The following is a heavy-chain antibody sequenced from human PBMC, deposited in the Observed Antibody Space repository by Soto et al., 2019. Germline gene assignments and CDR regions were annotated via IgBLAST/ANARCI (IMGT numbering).Heavy chain of an antibody. Sequence: ASVKVSCKASGYTFITYDINWVRQAPGQGLEWMGWMNPYNGNAGYAQKFQGRVTMTRNTSISTAYMELNSLKSNDTAVYFCARRKERSGPHYFDSWGQGNLVTVSS. CDR3: ARRKERSGPHYFDS. CDR2: MNPYNGNA. V-gene: IGHV1-8*01. J-gene: IGHJ4*02. CDR1: GYTFITYD.